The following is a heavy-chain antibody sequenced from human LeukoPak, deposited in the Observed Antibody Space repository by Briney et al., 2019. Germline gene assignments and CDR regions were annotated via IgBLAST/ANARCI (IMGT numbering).Heavy chain of an antibody. V-gene: IGHV1-69*06. CDR1: GGTFSSYA. Sequence: GASVKVSCKASGGTFSSYAISWGRQAPGQGLEWMGGIIPIFGTANYAQKFQGRVTITADKSTSIAYMELSSLRSEDTAVYYCARDRRTAAGTAYYYYYYGMDVWGPGTTVSVSS. J-gene: IGHJ6*02. CDR2: IIPIFGTA. D-gene: IGHD6-13*01. CDR3: ARDRRTAAGTAYYYYYYGMDV.